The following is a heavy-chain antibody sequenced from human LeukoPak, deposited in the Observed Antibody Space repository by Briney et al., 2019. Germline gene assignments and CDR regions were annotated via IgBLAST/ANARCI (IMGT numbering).Heavy chain of an antibody. CDR3: ASMPAPRDLWSGPNWFDP. CDR1: GGSISSYY. CDR2: IYYSGST. Sequence: PSETLSLTCTVSGGSISSYYWSWLRQPPGKGLEWIGYIYYSGSTNYNPSLKSRVTISVDTSKNQFSLKLSSVTAADTAVYYCASMPAPRDLWSGPNWFDPWGQGTLVTVSS. J-gene: IGHJ5*02. V-gene: IGHV4-59*01. D-gene: IGHD3-3*01.